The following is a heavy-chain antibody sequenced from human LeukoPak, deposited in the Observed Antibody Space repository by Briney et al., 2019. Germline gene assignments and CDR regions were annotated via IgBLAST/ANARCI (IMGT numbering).Heavy chain of an antibody. Sequence: ASVKVSCKASGYTFTSYGISWVRQAPGQGLEWMGWISAYNGNTNYAQKLQGRVTMTTDTSTSTVYMELSSLRSEDTAVYYCARCSSTSCYRNSNWFDPWGQGTLVTVSS. D-gene: IGHD2-2*01. CDR1: GYTFTSYG. CDR2: ISAYNGNT. J-gene: IGHJ5*02. V-gene: IGHV1-18*01. CDR3: ARCSSTSCYRNSNWFDP.